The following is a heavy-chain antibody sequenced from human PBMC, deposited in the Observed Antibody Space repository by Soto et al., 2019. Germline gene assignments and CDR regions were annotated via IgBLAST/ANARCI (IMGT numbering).Heavy chain of an antibody. Sequence: SETLSLTCTVSGGSISSGGYYWSWIRQHLGKGLEWIGYIYYSGSTYYNPSLKSRVTISVDTSKNQFSLKLSSVTAADTAVYYCARGVDTAMPGNYYFDYWGQGTLVTVSS. V-gene: IGHV4-31*03. CDR3: ARGVDTAMPGNYYFDY. CDR1: GGSISSGGYY. CDR2: IYYSGST. J-gene: IGHJ4*02. D-gene: IGHD5-18*01.